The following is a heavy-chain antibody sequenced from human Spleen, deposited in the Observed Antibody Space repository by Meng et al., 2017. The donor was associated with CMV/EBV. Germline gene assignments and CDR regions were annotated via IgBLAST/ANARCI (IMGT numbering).Heavy chain of an antibody. V-gene: IGHV3-23*01. D-gene: IGHD5-18*01. CDR1: GFTFRSYA. Sequence: SGFTFRSYAMSWVRQAPGKGLEWVSAISGSGGSTYYADSVKGRFTISRDNSKNTLYLQMNSLRAEDTAVYYCAKDREDTAMDAGWDYWGQGTLVTVSS. CDR3: AKDREDTAMDAGWDY. CDR2: ISGSGGST. J-gene: IGHJ4*02.